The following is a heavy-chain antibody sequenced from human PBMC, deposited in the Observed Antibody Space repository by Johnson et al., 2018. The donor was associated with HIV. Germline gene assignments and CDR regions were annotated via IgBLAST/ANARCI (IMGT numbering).Heavy chain of an antibody. D-gene: IGHD3-3*01. CDR1: GFTFDDYA. J-gene: IGHJ3*02. CDR2: INWNSDTI. V-gene: IGHV3-9*01. CDR3: ARDKRDYDFWGGDAFDI. Sequence: VQLVESGGGLVQPGRSLRLSCAASGFTFDDYAMHWVRQAPGKGLEWVSGINWNSDTIAYADSVKGRFTISRDNAKNSLYLQMNSLRAEDTALYYCARDKRDYDFWGGDAFDIWGQGTMVTVSS.